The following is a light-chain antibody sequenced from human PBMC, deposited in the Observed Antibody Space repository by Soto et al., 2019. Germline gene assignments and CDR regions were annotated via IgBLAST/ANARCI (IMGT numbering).Light chain of an antibody. Sequence: EIVMTQSPATLSVSPGETATLSCRASQSVSYNLAWYQQKPGQGPRLLIYGAFTTATGIPARFSGSGSGTDFTLTISSLQSEDFAVYYCQQYKNWPPLTFGGGTKVEI. CDR2: GAF. V-gene: IGKV3-15*01. CDR3: QQYKNWPPLT. CDR1: QSVSYN. J-gene: IGKJ4*01.